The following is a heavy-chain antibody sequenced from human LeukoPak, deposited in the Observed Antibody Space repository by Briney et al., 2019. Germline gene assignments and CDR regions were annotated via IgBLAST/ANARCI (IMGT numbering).Heavy chain of an antibody. CDR1: GFNFGNYA. J-gene: IGHJ4*02. V-gene: IGHV3-49*03. D-gene: IGHD6-13*01. CDR3: AAVSNFDF. CDR2: ISSKGYGGGA. Sequence: GGSLRLSCTASGFNFGNYAMSWIRQAPGKGLEWVGYISSKGYGGGADYGASVRGRFMISRDDSKSMAYLQMNSLKTEDTGVYYCAAVSNFDFWGQGTLVTVSS.